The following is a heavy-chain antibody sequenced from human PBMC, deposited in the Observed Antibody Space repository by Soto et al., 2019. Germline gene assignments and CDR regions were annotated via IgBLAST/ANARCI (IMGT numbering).Heavy chain of an antibody. V-gene: IGHV2-5*02. CDR3: AHRRRGSYFDY. J-gene: IGHJ4*02. Sequence: QITLKESGPTLVKPTQTLTLTCTFSGFSLSTSGVGVGWIRQPPGTALEWLALISWDDDKRYSPSLKSRPTIPKGTSKNQVVLTLTNMDPVDTATYYCAHRRRGSYFDYWGQGTLVTVSS. CDR2: ISWDDDK. CDR1: GFSLSTSGVG. D-gene: IGHD3-16*01.